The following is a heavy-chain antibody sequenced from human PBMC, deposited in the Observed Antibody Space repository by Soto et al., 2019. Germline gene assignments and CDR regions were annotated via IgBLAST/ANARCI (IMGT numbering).Heavy chain of an antibody. Sequence: QVQLVQSGVEVKKPGASVKVSCKASGYTITRHWMHWVRQAPGQGLEWVGVINPSGDVTSYARKLQGRLTMTRDTTTSTLYMELRSLRSEDKAVYYCARDNSYDSGGARGWYFDLWGRRTLVTVSS. D-gene: IGHD3-22*01. CDR1: GYTITRHW. V-gene: IGHV1-46*04. J-gene: IGHJ2*01. CDR3: ARDNSYDSGGARGWYFDL. CDR2: INPSGDVT.